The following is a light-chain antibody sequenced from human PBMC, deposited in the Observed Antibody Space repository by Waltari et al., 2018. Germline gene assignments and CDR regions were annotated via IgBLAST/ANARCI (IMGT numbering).Light chain of an antibody. CDR2: DVS. V-gene: IGLV2-23*02. CDR1: SSDIGRYDI. Sequence: QSALTQPAAVSGSPGQSVTISCTGASSDIGRYDIVSWYQQHPGNAPKLVISDVSKRPLGVSDRFSGSKACDTASLTISGLQFEDEADYYCCSYAGNYVWVFGGGTRLTVL. J-gene: IGLJ3*02. CDR3: CSYAGNYVWV.